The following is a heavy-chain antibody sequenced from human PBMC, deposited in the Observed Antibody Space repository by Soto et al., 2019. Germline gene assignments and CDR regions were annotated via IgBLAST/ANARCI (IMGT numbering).Heavy chain of an antibody. Sequence: GESLKISCAASGFVFRNQAMCWVRQGRGKGLEFVACISGRGDEMFFLDSLRGRFAISRDNFENTLSLHMTSLRTEDTAVYYCARRGTYQWGHFDYWGQGVQVTVSS. J-gene: IGHJ4*02. D-gene: IGHD2-8*01. CDR3: ARRGTYQWGHFDY. CDR1: GFVFRNQA. V-gene: IGHV3-23*01. CDR2: ISGRGDEM.